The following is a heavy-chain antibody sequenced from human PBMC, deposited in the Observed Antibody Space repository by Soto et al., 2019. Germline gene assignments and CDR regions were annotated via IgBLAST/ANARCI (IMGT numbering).Heavy chain of an antibody. Sequence: GGSLRLSCAASGFTFSSYGMHWVRQAPGKGLEWVAVISYDGSNKYYADSVKGRFTISRDNSKNTLYLQMNSLRAEDTAVYYCAKARQWLVRDPLPPRGYWGQGTLVTVSS. D-gene: IGHD6-19*01. J-gene: IGHJ4*02. V-gene: IGHV3-30*18. CDR2: ISYDGSNK. CDR1: GFTFSSYG. CDR3: AKARQWLVRDPLPPRGY.